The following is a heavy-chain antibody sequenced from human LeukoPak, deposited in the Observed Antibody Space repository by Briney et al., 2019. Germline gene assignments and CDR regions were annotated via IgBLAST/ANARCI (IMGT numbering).Heavy chain of an antibody. CDR1: GFTFSSYW. CDR3: ARDHQWSSDY. CDR2: IKQDGSEI. D-gene: IGHD6-19*01. Sequence: GGSLRLSCAASGFTFSSYWMCWVRQAPGKGLEWVANIKQDGSEIYYADSVRGRFTNSRDNAKNSLFLQMNGLRVEDTALYYCARDHQWSSDYWGQGTLVTVSS. J-gene: IGHJ4*02. V-gene: IGHV3-7*01.